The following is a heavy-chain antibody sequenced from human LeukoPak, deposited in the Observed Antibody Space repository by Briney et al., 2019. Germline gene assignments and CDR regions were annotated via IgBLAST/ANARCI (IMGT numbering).Heavy chain of an antibody. V-gene: IGHV3-23*01. J-gene: IGHJ4*02. CDR2: INVGGASI. Sequence: GGSLRLSCVASGFTFYNYAMSWVRQAPGKGLEWVSSINVGGASIYYADSVKGRFAISRDNSKNTLFLQMDSLRAEDTAVYYCAKSRDVLTVIRIHFDSWGQGSQVTVSS. CDR1: GFTFYNYA. CDR3: AKSRDVLTVIRIHFDS. D-gene: IGHD4-17*01.